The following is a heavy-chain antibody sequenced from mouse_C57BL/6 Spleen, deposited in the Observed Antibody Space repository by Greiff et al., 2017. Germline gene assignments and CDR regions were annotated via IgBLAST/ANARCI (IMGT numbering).Heavy chain of an antibody. CDR2: INPSSGYT. CDR3: ARQTEGYYYAMDY. V-gene: IGHV1-7*01. J-gene: IGHJ4*01. Sequence: QVQLKQSGAELAKPGASVKLSCKASGYTFTSYWMHWVKQRPGQGLEWIGYINPSSGYTKYNQKFKDKATLTADKSSSTAYMQLSSLTYEDSAVYYCARQTEGYYYAMDYWGQGTSVTVSS. CDR1: GYTFTSYW.